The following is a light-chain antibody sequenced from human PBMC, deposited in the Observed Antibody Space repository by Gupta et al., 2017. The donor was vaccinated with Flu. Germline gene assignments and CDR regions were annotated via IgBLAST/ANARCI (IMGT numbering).Light chain of an antibody. V-gene: IGLV2-14*03. J-gene: IGLJ2*01. CDR1: SSDVGAYNY. Sequence: QSALTQPASVSGSPGQSITVSCTGTSSDVGAYNYVSWYQQYPGKAPKLMIHDITSRPSGVSNRFSGSKSGNTASLTISGLQAEDEADYYCTSYTSSDTLLFGGGTRVTVL. CDR2: DIT. CDR3: TSYTSSDTLL.